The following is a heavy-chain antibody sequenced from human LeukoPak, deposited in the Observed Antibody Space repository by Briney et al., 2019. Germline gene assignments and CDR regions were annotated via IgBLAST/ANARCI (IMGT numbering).Heavy chain of an antibody. CDR1: GFTVSSNY. CDR3: ARGDSDLWSGYPS. V-gene: IGHV3-66*02. CDR2: IYSGGST. D-gene: IGHD3-3*01. J-gene: IGHJ5*02. Sequence: GGSLRLSCAASGFTVSSNYMSWVRQAPGKGLEWVSVIYSGGSTYYADSVKGRFTISRDNSKNTLYLQMNSLRAEDTAVYYCARGDSDLWSGYPSWGQGTLVTVSS.